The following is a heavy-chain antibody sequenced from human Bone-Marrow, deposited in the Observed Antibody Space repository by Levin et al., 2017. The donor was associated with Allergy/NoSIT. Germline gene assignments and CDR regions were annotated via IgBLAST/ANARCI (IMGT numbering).Heavy chain of an antibody. CDR1: GFTFSNYW. Sequence: GGSLRLSCAASGFTFSNYWFHWVRQVPGKGLVWVSRIDTDGTTTDYAHSVKGRFTISRDNAKNTLSLQINSLRDEDTAVYDCVRDLVGREEYWGQGTLVTVSS. CDR2: IDTDGTTT. V-gene: IGHV3-74*01. D-gene: IGHD1-26*01. CDR3: VRDLVGREEY. J-gene: IGHJ4*02.